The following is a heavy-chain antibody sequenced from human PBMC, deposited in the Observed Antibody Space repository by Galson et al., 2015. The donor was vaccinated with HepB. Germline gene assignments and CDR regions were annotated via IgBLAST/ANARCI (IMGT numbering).Heavy chain of an antibody. V-gene: IGHV1-69*13. CDR1: GGTFSSYA. CDR2: IIPIFGTA. J-gene: IGHJ6*02. D-gene: IGHD2-8*01. Sequence: SVKVSCKASGGTFSSYAISWVRQAPGQGLEWMEGIIPIFGTANYAQKFQGRVTITADESTSTAYMELSSLRSEDTAVYYCARWGHCTNGVCHCNYYYGMDVCGQGTTVTVSS. CDR3: ARWGHCTNGVCHCNYYYGMDV.